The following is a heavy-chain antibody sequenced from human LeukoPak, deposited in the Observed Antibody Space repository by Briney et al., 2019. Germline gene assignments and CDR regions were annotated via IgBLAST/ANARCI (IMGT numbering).Heavy chain of an antibody. V-gene: IGHV4-59*01. CDR2: IYYSGST. CDR3: AGQRIAARPPFDY. CDR1: GGSISSYH. D-gene: IGHD6-6*01. Sequence: SETLSLTCTVSGGSISSYHWSWIRQPPGKGLEWIGYIYYSGSTNYNPSLKSRVTISVDTSKNQFSLKLSSVTAADTAVYCCAGQRIAARPPFDYWGQGTLVTVSS. J-gene: IGHJ4*02.